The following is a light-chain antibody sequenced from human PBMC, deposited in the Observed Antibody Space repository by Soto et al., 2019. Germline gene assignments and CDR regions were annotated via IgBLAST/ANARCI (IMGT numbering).Light chain of an antibody. CDR3: QQYNNWPRT. J-gene: IGKJ1*01. V-gene: IGKV3-15*01. CDR1: QSVSNN. CDR2: VAS. Sequence: EIVMTQSPATRSVSPGEGATLSCRASQSVSNNLAWYQQKPGQAPRLLIYVASTRATGIPARFSGSGSGTEFTLTISSLQSEDFAVYYCQQYNNWPRTFGQGTKVEIK.